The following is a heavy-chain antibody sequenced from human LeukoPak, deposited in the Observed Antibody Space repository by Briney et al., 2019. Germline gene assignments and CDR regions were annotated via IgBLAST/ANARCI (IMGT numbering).Heavy chain of an antibody. CDR2: IYYNGNI. CDR3: ARILTSVDWAHYYGMDV. D-gene: IGHD3-9*01. Sequence: SETLSLTCTVSDGSVSGYYWTWIRQPAGRGLEWIGYIYYNGNINYNPSLKSRLTMSVGTSKNQFSLRLSSVTAADTAVYYCARILTSVDWAHYYGMDVWGQGATVIVSS. J-gene: IGHJ6*02. CDR1: DGSVSGYY. V-gene: IGHV4-59*02.